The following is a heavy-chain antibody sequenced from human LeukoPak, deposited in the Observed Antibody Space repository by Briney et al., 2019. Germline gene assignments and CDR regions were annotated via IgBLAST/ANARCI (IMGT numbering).Heavy chain of an antibody. CDR3: ASLGYCGSASCFGGASYYYYMDV. J-gene: IGHJ6*03. CDR1: RYTLTCYY. Sequence: SVTLSCKASRYTLTCYYMHCVRHPARHVSEWMGWIHPNSGGTNFAEKFQGRVTIGKDTSISTAYMGLSRLRSDETAVYCCASLGYCGSASCFGGASYYYYMDVWGKGTTVSVCS. V-gene: IGHV1-2*02. CDR2: IHPNSGGT. D-gene: IGHD2-2*01.